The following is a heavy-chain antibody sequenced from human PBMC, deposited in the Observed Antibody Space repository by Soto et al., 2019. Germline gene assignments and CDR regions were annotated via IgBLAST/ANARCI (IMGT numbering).Heavy chain of an antibody. CDR2: ISYDGSNK. CDR1: RFTFSNYG. V-gene: IGHV3-30*03. CDR3: ARDDEGGSYCDLGY. Sequence: GGSLRLSCAASRFTFSNYGMHWVRQTPGKGLEWVAVISYDGSNKYYADSVKGRFTISRDNSKNTLYLQMNSLRTEDTAIYYCARDDEGGSYCDLGYWGQGTRVTVSS. J-gene: IGHJ4*02. D-gene: IGHD3-10*01.